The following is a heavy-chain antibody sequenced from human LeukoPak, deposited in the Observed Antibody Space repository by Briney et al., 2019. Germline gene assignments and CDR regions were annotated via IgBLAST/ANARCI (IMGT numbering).Heavy chain of an antibody. Sequence: GSLRLSCAASGFTFSSYAMSWVRQAPGKGLEWVAVISYDGSNKYYADSVKGRFTISRDNSKNTLYLQMNSLRAEDTAVYYCAKNRYNWNTLSKPVDYWGQGTLVTVSS. CDR1: GFTFSSYA. D-gene: IGHD1/OR15-1a*01. CDR3: AKNRYNWNTLSKPVDY. V-gene: IGHV3-30*18. J-gene: IGHJ4*02. CDR2: ISYDGSNK.